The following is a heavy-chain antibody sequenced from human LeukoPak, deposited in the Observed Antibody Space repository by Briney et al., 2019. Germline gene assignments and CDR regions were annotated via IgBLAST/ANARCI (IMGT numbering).Heavy chain of an antibody. V-gene: IGHV1-69*04. CDR1: GGTFSSYA. CDR2: IIPILGIA. CDR3: ARGGGDWGYFDY. D-gene: IGHD2-21*02. Sequence: ASVKVSCKASGGTFSSYAISWVRQAPGQGLEWMGRIIPILGIANYAQKFQGRVTITADKSTSTAYMELSSLRSEDTAVYYCARGGGDWGYFDYWGQGTLVTVSS. J-gene: IGHJ4*02.